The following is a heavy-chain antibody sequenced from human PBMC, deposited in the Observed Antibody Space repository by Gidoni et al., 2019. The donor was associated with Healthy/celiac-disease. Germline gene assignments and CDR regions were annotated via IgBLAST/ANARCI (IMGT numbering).Heavy chain of an antibody. CDR1: GGSISSGSYY. D-gene: IGHD3-16*01. J-gene: IGHJ6*02. CDR2: IYTSGST. CDR3: ARDRWTGGFYYYYYGMDV. V-gene: IGHV4-61*02. Sequence: QVQLQESGPGLVKPSQTLSLTCTVPGGSISSGSYYWSWIRQPAGKGLEWIGRIYTSGSTNYNPSLKSRVTISVDTSKNQFSLKLSSVTAADTAVYYCARDRWTGGFYYYYYGMDVWGQGTTVTVSS.